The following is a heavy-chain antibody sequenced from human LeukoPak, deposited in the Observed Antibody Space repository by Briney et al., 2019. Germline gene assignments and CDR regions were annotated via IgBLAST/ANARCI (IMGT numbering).Heavy chain of an antibody. CDR3: ARDSSSYDFWSGYYLSYYYYYMDV. Sequence: PGGSLRLSCAASGFTFSSYAMSWVRQAPGKGLEWVTTISGSGDSTSYADSVKGRFTISRDNSKNTLSLQMNSLRAEDTAVYYCARDSSSYDFWSGYYLSYYYYYMDVWGKGTTVTVSS. D-gene: IGHD3-3*01. J-gene: IGHJ6*03. CDR2: ISGSGDST. V-gene: IGHV3-23*01. CDR1: GFTFSSYA.